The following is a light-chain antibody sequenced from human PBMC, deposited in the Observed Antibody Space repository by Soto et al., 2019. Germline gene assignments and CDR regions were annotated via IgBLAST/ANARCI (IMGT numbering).Light chain of an antibody. CDR2: DVS. CDR3: SSFSSNTLV. CDR1: SSDFGRNY. J-gene: IGLJ2*01. V-gene: IGLV2-14*03. Sequence: QSALTQPASVSGSPGQSITISCTGASSDFGRNYVSWYQQQHPGKAPKLIIYDVSNRPSGVSNRFSGSKFDSTASLTISGLQPEDESDYYCSSFSSNTLVFGGGTKLTVL.